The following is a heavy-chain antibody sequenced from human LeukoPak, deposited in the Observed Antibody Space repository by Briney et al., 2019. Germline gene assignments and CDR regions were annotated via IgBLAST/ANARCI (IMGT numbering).Heavy chain of an antibody. CDR1: GFTFSDYY. Sequence: GGSLRLSCAVSGFTFSDYYMSWIRQAPGKGLEWVSYISSSGSTIYYADSVKGRFTISRDNAKNSLYLKMNSLRAEDTAVYYCARDRYSGSYPIDYWGQGTLVTVSS. CDR3: ARDRYSGSYPIDY. V-gene: IGHV3-11*04. D-gene: IGHD1-26*01. CDR2: ISSSGSTI. J-gene: IGHJ4*02.